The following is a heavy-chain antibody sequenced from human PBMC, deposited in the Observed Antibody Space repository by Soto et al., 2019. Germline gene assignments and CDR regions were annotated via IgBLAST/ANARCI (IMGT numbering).Heavy chain of an antibody. Sequence: QVHLVQSGAEVKKPGASVKVSCKGSGYGFTTYGITWVRQAPGQGLEWMAWISAHNGNTNYAQKLQGRVTVTRDTSTSTAYLALRGLRSGVTDVYYCARGRYGDYWGQGALVTVSS. CDR1: GYGFTTYG. CDR3: ARGRYGDY. J-gene: IGHJ4*02. V-gene: IGHV1-18*01. D-gene: IGHD1-1*01. CDR2: ISAHNGNT.